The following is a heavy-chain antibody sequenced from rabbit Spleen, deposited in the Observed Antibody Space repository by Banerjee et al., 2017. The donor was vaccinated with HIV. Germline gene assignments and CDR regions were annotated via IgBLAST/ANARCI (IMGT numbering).Heavy chain of an antibody. CDR1: GVSFSFNSY. J-gene: IGHJ4*01. CDR3: ARGLDTTGWSGYKF. V-gene: IGHV1S40*01. Sequence: QSLEESGGDLVKPGASLTLTCTASGVSFSFNSYMCWVRQAPGKGLEWIACIDSSGGNTWYASWVKGRFSTSRENTQNTVSLQLNSLRAADTATYFCARGLDTTGWSGYKFWGPGALVTVS. D-gene: IGHD7-1*01. CDR2: IDSSGGNT.